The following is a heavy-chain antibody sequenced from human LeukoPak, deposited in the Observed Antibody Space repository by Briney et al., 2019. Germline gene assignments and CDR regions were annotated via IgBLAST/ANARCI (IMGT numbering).Heavy chain of an antibody. Sequence: ASETLSLTCTVSGYSISSGYYWSWIRQPPGKGLEWIGEINHSGSTNYNPSLKSRVTISVDTSKNQFSLKLSSVTAADTAVYYRARHGPYSSGWYLYWGQGTLVTVSS. J-gene: IGHJ4*02. CDR2: INHSGST. CDR1: GYSISSGYY. CDR3: ARHGPYSSGWYLY. D-gene: IGHD6-19*01. V-gene: IGHV4-38-2*02.